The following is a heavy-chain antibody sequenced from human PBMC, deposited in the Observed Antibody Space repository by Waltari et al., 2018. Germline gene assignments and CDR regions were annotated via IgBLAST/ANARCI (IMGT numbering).Heavy chain of an antibody. V-gene: IGHV3-21*01. CDR1: GFTFSSYS. D-gene: IGHD3-22*01. CDR2: ISSSSSYI. J-gene: IGHJ4*02. CDR3: ARDYYYDSSGYYYAPGY. Sequence: EVQLVESGGGLVKPGGSLRLSCAASGFTFSSYSMNWVRQAPGKGLEWVSSISSSSSYIYYADSVKGRFTISRDNAKNSLYLQMNSLRAEDTAVYYCARDYYYDSSGYYYAPGYWGQGTLVTVSS.